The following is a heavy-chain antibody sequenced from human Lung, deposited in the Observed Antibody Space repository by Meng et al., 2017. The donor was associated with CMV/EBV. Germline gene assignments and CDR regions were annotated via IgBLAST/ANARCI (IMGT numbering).Heavy chain of an antibody. CDR2: VYGGGGT. CDR1: GFTVSSHY. V-gene: IGHV3-53*01. J-gene: IGHJ4*02. Sequence: GGSXRLXXAASGFTVSSHYMSWVRQSPDKGLEWVSVVYGGGGTEYTDSVKGRFILTSDDSKNTLYLQMNSLRTEDKAVYYSARGERVGKAYTNYLDDWGRGSXVTVSS. CDR3: ARGERVGKAYTNYLDD. D-gene: IGHD1-26*01.